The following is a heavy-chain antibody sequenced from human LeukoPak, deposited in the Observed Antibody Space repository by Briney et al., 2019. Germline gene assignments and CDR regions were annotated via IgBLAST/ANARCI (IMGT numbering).Heavy chain of an antibody. CDR1: GGSIGSSSYY. D-gene: IGHD5-12*01. J-gene: IGHJ4*02. CDR3: ARFISGHFDY. CDR2: IYFSGST. V-gene: IGHV4-39*01. Sequence: PSETLSLTCTVSGGSIGSSSYYWGWIRQPPGKGLEWIANIYFSGSTYYNPSLKSPVTISLDTPKNQFSLKLSSVTATDTAVYYCARFISGHFDYWGQGTLVTVSS.